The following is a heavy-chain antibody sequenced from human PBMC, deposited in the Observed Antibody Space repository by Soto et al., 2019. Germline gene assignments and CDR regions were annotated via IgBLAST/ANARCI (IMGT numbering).Heavy chain of an antibody. CDR3: ARHNSWIRPPNYYYYYMDV. V-gene: IGHV4-39*01. CDR1: GDSISSSNCY. J-gene: IGHJ6*03. D-gene: IGHD1-20*01. CDR2: IYYSGNT. Sequence: SETLSLTCTVSGDSISSSNCYWGWARQSPGKGLEWIGSIYYSGNTYYNPSLKSRVTIFADTSRNQLSLKLSSVTAADTAVYYCARHNSWIRPPNYYYYYMDVWGKGTTVTVSS.